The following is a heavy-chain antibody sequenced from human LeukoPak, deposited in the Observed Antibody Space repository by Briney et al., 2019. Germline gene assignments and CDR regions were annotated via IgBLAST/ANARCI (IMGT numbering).Heavy chain of an antibody. J-gene: IGHJ4*02. D-gene: IGHD2-21*01. V-gene: IGHV3-30*02. CDR3: AKSTGSIPTHTLDY. CDR2: IRYDGGNK. CDR1: GFTFSIHA. Sequence: PGGSLRLSCAASGFTFSIHAMHWVRQAPGKGLEWVAFIRYDGGNKYYADSVKGRCTISRDNSKNTLYLQMNSLRAEDTAVYYCAKSTGSIPTHTLDYWGQGTLVTVSS.